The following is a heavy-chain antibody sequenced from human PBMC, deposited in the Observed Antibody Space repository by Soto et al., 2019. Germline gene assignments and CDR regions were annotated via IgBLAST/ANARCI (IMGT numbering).Heavy chain of an antibody. V-gene: IGHV1-18*01. CDR2: ISAYNGNT. J-gene: IGHJ4*02. Sequence: ASVKVSCKASGYMFVTYGINWVRQAPGQGLEWMGWISAYNGNTKYAQNLQGRVTMTTDASTSTAYMEMRSLRSDDTAVYYCARDLDGSGSYYTDYWGPGTLVTISS. D-gene: IGHD3-10*01. CDR1: GYMFVTYG. CDR3: ARDLDGSGSYYTDY.